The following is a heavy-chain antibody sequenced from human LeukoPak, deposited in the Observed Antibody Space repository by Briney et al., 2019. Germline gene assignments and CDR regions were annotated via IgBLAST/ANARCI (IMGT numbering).Heavy chain of an antibody. CDR3: ARERAHCSSTSCPRNYFDY. CDR2: IYYGGST. D-gene: IGHD2-2*01. V-gene: IGHV4-31*03. J-gene: IGHJ4*02. Sequence: PSETLSLTCTVSGGSISSGGYYWSWIRQHPGKGLEWIGYIYYGGSTYYNPSLKSRVTISVDTSKNQFSLKLSSVTAADTAVYYCARERAHCSSTSCPRNYFDYWGQGTLVTVSS. CDR1: GGSISSGGYY.